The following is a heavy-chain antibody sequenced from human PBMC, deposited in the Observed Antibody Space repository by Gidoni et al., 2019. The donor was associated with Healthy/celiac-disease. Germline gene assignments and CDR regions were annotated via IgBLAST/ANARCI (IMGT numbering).Heavy chain of an antibody. Sequence: QVQLVQSGAEVKKPGSSVKVSCKASGGTFSSYAISWVRQAPGQGLEWMGRIIPILSIANYAQKFQGRVTITADKSTSTAYMELSSLRSEDTAVYYCARTLTNSGNYYYYMDVWGKGTTVTVSS. D-gene: IGHD6-13*01. CDR3: ARTLTNSGNYYYYMDV. CDR1: GGTFSSYA. V-gene: IGHV1-69*04. CDR2: IIPILSIA. J-gene: IGHJ6*03.